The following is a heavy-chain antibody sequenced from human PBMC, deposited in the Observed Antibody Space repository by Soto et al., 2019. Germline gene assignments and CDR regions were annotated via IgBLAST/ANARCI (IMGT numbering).Heavy chain of an antibody. CDR3: AADGALRDAFDI. CDR2: IVVGSGNT. CDR1: GFTFTSSA. D-gene: IGHD2-15*01. J-gene: IGHJ3*02. Sequence: SVKVSCKASGFTFTSSAVQWVRQARGQRLEWIGWIVVGSGNTNYAQKFQERVTITRDMSTSTAYMELSSLRSEDTAVYYCAADGALRDAFDIWGQGTMVTVSS. V-gene: IGHV1-58*01.